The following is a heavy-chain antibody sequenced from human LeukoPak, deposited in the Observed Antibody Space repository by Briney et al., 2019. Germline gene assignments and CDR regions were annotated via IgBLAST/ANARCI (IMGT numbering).Heavy chain of an antibody. CDR2: ITSDGSST. D-gene: IGHD6-19*01. J-gene: IGHJ4*02. CDR1: GVTFSAYW. CDR3: AKHLVPSGWYFDY. Sequence: GGSLRLSCAASGVTFSAYWMHWVRQAPGKGLVWVSRITSDGSSTSHADSVKGRFTISRDNSKNTLYLQMNSLRAEDTAVYYCAKHLVPSGWYFDYWGQGTLVTVSS. V-gene: IGHV3-74*01.